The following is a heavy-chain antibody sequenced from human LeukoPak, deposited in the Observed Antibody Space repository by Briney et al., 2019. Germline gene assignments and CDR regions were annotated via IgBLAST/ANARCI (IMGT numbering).Heavy chain of an antibody. J-gene: IGHJ4*02. V-gene: IGHV3-23*01. CDR1: GFTFSTCA. CDR3: AKDVGKWESLHFFDY. Sequence: PGGSLRLSCAASGFTFSTCAMSWVRQAPGKGLEWVSGISGTTSGTYYADSVKGRFTISRDDSRNTLYLQMNSLRGDDTAVYYCAKDVGKWESLHFFDYWGQGTLVTVSS. D-gene: IGHD1-26*01. CDR2: ISGTTSGT.